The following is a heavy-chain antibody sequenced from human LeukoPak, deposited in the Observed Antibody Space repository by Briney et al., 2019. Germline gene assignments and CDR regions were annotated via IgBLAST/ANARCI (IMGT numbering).Heavy chain of an antibody. CDR1: GYTLAELS. CDR3: ATQDVDPTMGTGGNSDVFDV. Sequence: ASVKVSCKLSGYTLAELSIHWVRQVTGQGLEWMGGFGPEDGDTFFAQKFQGRVTMTEDTSTDTAYMELSSLRYEDTAVYYCATQDVDPTMGTGGNSDVFDVWGEGTPVTVSS. CDR2: FGPEDGDT. D-gene: IGHD5-18*01. J-gene: IGHJ3*01. V-gene: IGHV1-24*01.